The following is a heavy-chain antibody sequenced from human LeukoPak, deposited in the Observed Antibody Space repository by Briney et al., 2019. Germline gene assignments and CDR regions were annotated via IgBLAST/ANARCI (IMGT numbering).Heavy chain of an antibody. D-gene: IGHD3-22*01. CDR1: GGTFSGYY. Sequence: SETLSLTCAVYGGTFSGYYWSWIRQPPGKGLEWIGEINHSGSTNYNPSLKSRVTISVDTSKNQFSLKLSSVTAADTAVYYCARTAPRGPPRQRITMIVVVINAFDIWGQGTMVTVSS. CDR2: INHSGST. V-gene: IGHV4-34*01. J-gene: IGHJ3*02. CDR3: ARTAPRGPPRQRITMIVVVINAFDI.